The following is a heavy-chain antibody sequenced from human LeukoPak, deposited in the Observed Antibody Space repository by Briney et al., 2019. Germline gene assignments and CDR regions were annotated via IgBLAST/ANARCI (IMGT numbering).Heavy chain of an antibody. V-gene: IGHV3-30*04. D-gene: IGHD6-19*01. J-gene: IGHJ4*02. Sequence: GGSLRLSCAASGFTFSSYAMHWVRQAPGKGLEWVAVISYDGSNKYYADSVKGRFTISRDNSKNTLYLQMNSLRAEDTAVYYCARDPRQYSSDLQPLFDYWGEGTLVTVSS. CDR1: GFTFSSYA. CDR2: ISYDGSNK. CDR3: ARDPRQYSSDLQPLFDY.